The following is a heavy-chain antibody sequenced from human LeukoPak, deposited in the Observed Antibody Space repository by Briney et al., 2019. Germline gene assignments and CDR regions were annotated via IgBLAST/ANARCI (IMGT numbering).Heavy chain of an antibody. CDR1: GFTFSSYA. D-gene: IGHD3-9*01. V-gene: IGHV3-23*01. Sequence: GGSLRLSCAASGFTFSSYAMSWVRQAPGKGLEWVSAISGSGGSTYYADSVKGRFTISRDNSKNTLYLQMNSLRAEDTAVYYCARGGKRYFDWSPWGQGTLVTVSS. CDR3: ARGGKRYFDWSP. CDR2: ISGSGGST. J-gene: IGHJ5*02.